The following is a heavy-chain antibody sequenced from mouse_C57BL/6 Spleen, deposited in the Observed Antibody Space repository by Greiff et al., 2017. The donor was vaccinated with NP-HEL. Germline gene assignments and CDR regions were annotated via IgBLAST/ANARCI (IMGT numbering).Heavy chain of an antibody. V-gene: IGHV2-2*02. CDR2: IWSGGST. Sequence: QVQLQQSGPGLVQPSQSLSITCTVSGFSLTSYGVHWVRQSPGKGLEWLGVIWSGGSTDYNAAFISRLSISKDNSKTHVSFKMNSLQANDEAIYYYARKKYCSNYEAMDYWGQGTSVTVSS. D-gene: IGHD2-5*01. CDR1: GFSLTSYG. J-gene: IGHJ4*01. CDR3: ARKKYCSNYEAMDY.